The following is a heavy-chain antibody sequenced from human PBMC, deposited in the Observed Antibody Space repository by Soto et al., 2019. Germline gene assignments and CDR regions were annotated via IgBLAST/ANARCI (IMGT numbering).Heavy chain of an antibody. CDR2: ISAYNGNT. Sequence: QVQLVQSGAEVKKPGASVKVSCKASGYTFTSYGISWVRQAPGQGLEWMGWISAYNGNTNYAQKLQGRVTMTTDTSTSTAYTELRSLRSDDTAVYYCARVVYDFWSGYPPLDYWGQGTLVTVSS. CDR3: ARVVYDFWSGYPPLDY. V-gene: IGHV1-18*01. D-gene: IGHD3-3*01. J-gene: IGHJ4*02. CDR1: GYTFTSYG.